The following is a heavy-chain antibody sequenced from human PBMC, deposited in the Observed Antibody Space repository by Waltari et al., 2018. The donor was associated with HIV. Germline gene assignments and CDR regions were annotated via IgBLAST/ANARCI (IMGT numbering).Heavy chain of an antibody. CDR3: ARHPNYYDSSTDSKEHAFDI. Sequence: QLQLQESGPGLVKPSETLSLACTVSGGSISSSRYYWGWIRQPPGRGRDWIGSIYYRGRTCYNPVLKSRVTISVDTSKNQFSMKLRSVTGADTAVYYCARHPNYYDSSTDSKEHAFDIWGQGTMVTVSS. CDR2: IYYRGRT. J-gene: IGHJ3*02. CDR1: GGSISSSRYY. D-gene: IGHD3-22*01. V-gene: IGHV4-39*01.